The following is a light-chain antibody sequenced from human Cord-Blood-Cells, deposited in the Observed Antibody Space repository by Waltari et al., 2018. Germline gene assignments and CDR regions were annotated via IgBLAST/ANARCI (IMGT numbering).Light chain of an antibody. Sequence: ALRMTQSPSSFSASTGDRVTITCRASQCISSYLAWYQQKPGKAPKLLIYAASTLQSGVPSRFSGSGSGTDFTLTISCLQSEDFATYYCQQYYSYPLTFGQGTRLEIK. CDR2: AAS. V-gene: IGKV1-8*01. CDR1: QCISSY. J-gene: IGKJ5*01. CDR3: QQYYSYPLT.